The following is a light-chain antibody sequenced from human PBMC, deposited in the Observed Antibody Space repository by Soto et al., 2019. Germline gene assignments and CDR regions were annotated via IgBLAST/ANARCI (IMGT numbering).Light chain of an antibody. J-gene: IGKJ1*01. CDR3: QQYDTWPPAT. Sequence: EIVMTQSPATLSVSPGERATLSCRASQSVGDNLAWYQRQPGQPPRLLIYGASTRATGIPLRFSGSGSGTDFTLTISSLQSEDFAVCYCQQYDTWPPATFGQGTKVEI. CDR2: GAS. CDR1: QSVGDN. V-gene: IGKV3-15*01.